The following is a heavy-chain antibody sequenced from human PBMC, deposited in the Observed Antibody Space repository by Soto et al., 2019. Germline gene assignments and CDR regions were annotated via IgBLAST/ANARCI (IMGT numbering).Heavy chain of an antibody. Sequence: VQLLQSGGGLVQPGGSLRLSCATSGFSFSTYTMNWVRQAPGKGLEWVSAIGGRGGSTYYADSVKGRFTISRDNSKNTLYVQMNSLRAEDTAVYYCAKVWGIVVVITTCFDYWGQETLVTVSS. CDR2: IGGRGGST. CDR3: AKVWGIVVVITTCFDY. CDR1: GFSFSTYT. V-gene: IGHV3-23*01. D-gene: IGHD3-22*01. J-gene: IGHJ4*02.